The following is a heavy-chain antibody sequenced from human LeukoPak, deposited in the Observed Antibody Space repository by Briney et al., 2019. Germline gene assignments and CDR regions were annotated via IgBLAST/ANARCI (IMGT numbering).Heavy chain of an antibody. CDR2: IYISGST. J-gene: IGHJ4*02. Sequence: PSETLSLTCSVSSGSISNSNYYWGWIRQPAGKGLEWIGRIYISGSTNYNPSLKSRVTISVDTSKNQFSLRLSSVTAADTAVYYCAREREGPYGYLDYWGQGTLVTVSS. CDR3: AREREGPYGYLDY. V-gene: IGHV4-61*02. CDR1: SGSISNSNYY. D-gene: IGHD4-17*01.